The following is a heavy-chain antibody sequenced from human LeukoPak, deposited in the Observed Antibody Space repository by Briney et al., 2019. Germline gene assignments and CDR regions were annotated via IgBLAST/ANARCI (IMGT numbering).Heavy chain of an antibody. CDR2: ISSSSSTI. J-gene: IGHJ6*03. D-gene: IGHD3-9*01. CDR1: GFTFSSYS. V-gene: IGHV3-48*01. Sequence: GGSLRLSCAASGFTFSSYSMNWVRQAPGKGLEWVSYISSSSSTIYYADSVKGRFTISRDNAKNSLYLQMNSLRAEDTAVYYCARARLTIDWLKDYYYYMDVWGKGTTVTVSS. CDR3: ARARLTIDWLKDYYYYMDV.